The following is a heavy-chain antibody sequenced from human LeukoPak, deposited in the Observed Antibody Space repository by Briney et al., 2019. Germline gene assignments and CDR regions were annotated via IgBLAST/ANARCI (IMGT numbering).Heavy chain of an antibody. CDR1: GFTFSSYA. V-gene: IGHV3-23*01. CDR3: AKDAPSGSSGWFNYYYYYGMDV. Sequence: PGGSLRLSCAASGFTFSSYAMSWVRQAPGKGLEWVSAISGSGGSTYYADSVKGRFTISRDNSKNTLYLQMNSLRAEDTAVYYCAKDAPSGSSGWFNYYYYYGMDVWGQGTTVTVSS. J-gene: IGHJ6*02. CDR2: ISGSGGST. D-gene: IGHD6-19*01.